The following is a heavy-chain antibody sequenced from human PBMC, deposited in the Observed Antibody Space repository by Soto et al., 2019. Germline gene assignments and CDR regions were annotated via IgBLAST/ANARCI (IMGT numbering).Heavy chain of an antibody. J-gene: IGHJ6*02. V-gene: IGHV1-3*05. D-gene: IGHD5-18*01. CDR2: INAGNGHT. Sequence: QVQLVQSGAEEKKPGASVKVSCKASGYTFTSYAMHWVRQAPGRMREWMGWINAGNGHTKYSQKFQCRVTITRDTAASTAYMELSSLRSEDTDVYYCARDRGYRYGSPPGGMDVWGQGTTVTVSS. CDR3: ARDRGYRYGSPPGGMDV. CDR1: GYTFTSYA.